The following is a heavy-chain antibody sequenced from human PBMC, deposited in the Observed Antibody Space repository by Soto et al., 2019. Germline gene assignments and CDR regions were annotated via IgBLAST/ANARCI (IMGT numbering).Heavy chain of an antibody. CDR3: ARDTARERGDCFY. CDR1: GFTFSSYS. V-gene: IGHV3-21*01. Sequence: GGSLRLSCAASGFTFSSYSMNWVRQAPGKGLEWVSSISSGSSYIYYADPVKGRFTISRDNAKNSLYLQMNSLRAEDTAVYYCARDTARERGDCFYWGQGTLVTVSS. CDR2: ISSGSSYI. D-gene: IGHD2-21*02. J-gene: IGHJ4*02.